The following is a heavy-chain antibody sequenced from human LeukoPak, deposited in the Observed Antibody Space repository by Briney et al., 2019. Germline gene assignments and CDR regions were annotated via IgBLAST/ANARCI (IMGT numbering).Heavy chain of an antibody. Sequence: PGGSLRLSCAASGFTFSRNWMSWVRQAPGKGLEWVANIKQDGSEKYYVDSVKGRSTISRDNAKNALYLQMNSLRAEDTAVYYCARDQDRSLDYYYYGMDVWGQGTTVTVSS. CDR1: GFTFSRNW. V-gene: IGHV3-7*01. CDR2: IKQDGSEK. D-gene: IGHD1-1*01. CDR3: ARDQDRSLDYYYYGMDV. J-gene: IGHJ6*02.